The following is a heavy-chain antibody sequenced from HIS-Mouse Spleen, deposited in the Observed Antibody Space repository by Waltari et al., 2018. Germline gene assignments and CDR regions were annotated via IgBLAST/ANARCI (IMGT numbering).Heavy chain of an antibody. CDR2: IYSGGST. V-gene: IGHV3-53*01. CDR1: GFTVSSNY. J-gene: IGHJ4*02. Sequence: EVQLVESGGGLIQPGGSLSLYCSASGFTVSSNYMSGVRQAPGKGLEWVSVIYSGGSTYYADSVKGRFTISRDNSKNTLYLQMNSLRAEDTAVYYCARAQFFYFDYWGQGTLVTVSS. CDR3: ARAQFFYFDY.